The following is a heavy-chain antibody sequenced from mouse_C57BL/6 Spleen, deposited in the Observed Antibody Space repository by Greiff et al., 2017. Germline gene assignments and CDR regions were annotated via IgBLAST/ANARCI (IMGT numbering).Heavy chain of an antibody. CDR3: ARELRLGDAMDY. D-gene: IGHD2-4*01. Sequence: QVHVKQPGAELVRPGPSVKLSCKASGFTFTSYWMHWVKQRPGQGLEWIGVIVPSDSYTNYNQKFKGKATLTVDTSSSTAYMQLSSLTSEDSAVYYCARELRLGDAMDYWGQGTSVTVSS. V-gene: IGHV1-59*01. CDR2: IVPSDSYT. CDR1: GFTFTSYW. J-gene: IGHJ4*01.